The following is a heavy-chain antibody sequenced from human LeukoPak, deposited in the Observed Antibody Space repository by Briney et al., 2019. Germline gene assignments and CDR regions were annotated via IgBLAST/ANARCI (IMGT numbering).Heavy chain of an antibody. CDR2: IYYSGST. CDR1: GGSISSSSYC. V-gene: IGHV4-39*01. D-gene: IGHD3-9*01. J-gene: IGHJ4*02. CDR3: ARQGPLEYYDILTGPRPNWGY. Sequence: PSETLSLTCTVSGGSISSSSYCWGWIRQPPGKGLEWIGSIYYSGSTYYNPSLKSRVTISVDTSKNQFSLKLSSVTAADTAVYYCARQGPLEYYDILTGPRPNWGYWGQGTLVTVSS.